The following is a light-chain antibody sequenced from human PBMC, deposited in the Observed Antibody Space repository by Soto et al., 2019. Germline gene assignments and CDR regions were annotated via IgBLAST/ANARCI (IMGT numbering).Light chain of an antibody. Sequence: IVLTQSRATLYLSGGGRATLACRASQSVSSSYLAWYQQKPGQAPRLLIYGASSRATGIPDRFSVSGSGTEFTLTMSCLQSEDFSVYFCQHYNDWRPITFGQGTRLEIK. CDR1: QSVSSSY. CDR3: QHYNDWRPIT. J-gene: IGKJ5*01. CDR2: GAS. V-gene: IGKV3D-15*01.